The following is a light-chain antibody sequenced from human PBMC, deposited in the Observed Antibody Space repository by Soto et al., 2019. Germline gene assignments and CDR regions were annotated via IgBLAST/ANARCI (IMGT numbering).Light chain of an antibody. J-gene: IGKJ2*01. CDR3: QQYYNTPSYT. Sequence: DIVMTQSPDSLAVSLGERATINCKSSQSVLYSSNNKNYLAWYQQKLGQPPKLLIYWASTRESGVPDRFSGSGSGTDFTLTIISLQAEDVAVYYCQQYYNTPSYTFGQGTKLEIK. CDR2: WAS. CDR1: QSVLYSSNNKNY. V-gene: IGKV4-1*01.